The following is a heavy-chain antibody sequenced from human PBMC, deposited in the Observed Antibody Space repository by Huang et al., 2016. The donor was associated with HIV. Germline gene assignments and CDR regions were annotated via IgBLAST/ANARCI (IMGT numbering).Heavy chain of an antibody. J-gene: IGHJ3*02. D-gene: IGHD3-10*01. CDR3: AKGSMANAFVI. V-gene: IGHV3-30*02. CDR2: KRYDGRNK. Sequence: QVQLVESGGGVVQPGGSLSLSCAASGFTFSSYGMHWVRQAPGKGLKWVAFKRYDGRNKYNADSVGGQFTIPRDNSKNTLYLQMNSLGAEDTAVYYCAKGSMANAFVIWAKGQWSPSLQ. CDR1: GFTFSSYG.